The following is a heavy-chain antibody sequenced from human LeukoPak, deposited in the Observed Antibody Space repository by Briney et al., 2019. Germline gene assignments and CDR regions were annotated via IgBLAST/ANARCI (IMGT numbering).Heavy chain of an antibody. CDR2: ISGSGGST. Sequence: PGGSLRLSCAASGFTFSSYAMSWVRQAPGKGLEWVSAISGSGGSTYYADSVKGRFTISRDNSKNTLYLQMNSLRAEDTAVYYCAKYKGTYYDFWSGYYTYDGMDVWGQGTTVTVSS. J-gene: IGHJ6*02. V-gene: IGHV3-23*01. CDR1: GFTFSSYA. D-gene: IGHD3-3*01. CDR3: AKYKGTYYDFWSGYYTYDGMDV.